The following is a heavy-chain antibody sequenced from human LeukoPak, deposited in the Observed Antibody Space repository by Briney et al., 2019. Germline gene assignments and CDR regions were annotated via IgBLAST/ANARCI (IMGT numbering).Heavy chain of an antibody. J-gene: IGHJ3*02. V-gene: IGHV4-39*01. Sequence: SETLSLTCTVSGGSLTNSNYYWGWLRQPPGRGLEWFGNIFYSGISDYNQSLKSRVSISVDTSKNQFSLQLSSVTAAATAVYYCARTELFGYMGRGAFDIWGQGTMVTVSS. CDR2: IFYSGIS. D-gene: IGHD5-24*01. CDR3: ARTELFGYMGRGAFDI. CDR1: GGSLTNSNYY.